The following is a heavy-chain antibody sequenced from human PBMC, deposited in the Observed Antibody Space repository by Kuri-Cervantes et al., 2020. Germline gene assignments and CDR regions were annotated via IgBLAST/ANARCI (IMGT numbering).Heavy chain of an antibody. Sequence: SETLSLTCIVSNDSIVHNYWSWIRQSPGKGLEWIGNIYYSGDTNYNPSLKSRVTISVDTSKKQFSLKLSSVTAADTAVYYCARFTDYGDYGAPDYWGQGTLVTVSS. V-gene: IGHV4-59*01. D-gene: IGHD4-17*01. CDR3: ARFTDYGDYGAPDY. CDR1: NDSIVHNY. J-gene: IGHJ4*02. CDR2: IYYSGDT.